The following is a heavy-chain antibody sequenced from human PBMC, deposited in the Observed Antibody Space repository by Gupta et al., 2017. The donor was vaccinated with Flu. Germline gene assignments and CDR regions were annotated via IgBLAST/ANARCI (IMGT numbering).Heavy chain of an antibody. D-gene: IGHD1-1*01. CDR3: AKDRGGNEDAFDI. CDR2: ISWNSGSI. V-gene: IGHV3-9*01. CDR1: GFTFDDYA. J-gene: IGHJ3*02. Sequence: EVQLVESGGGLVQPGRSLRLSCAASGFTFDDYAMPWVRQAPGKGLEWVSGISWNSGSIGYADSVKGRFTISRDNAKNSLHLQMNSLRAEDTALYYCAKDRGGNEDAFDIWGQGTMVTVSS.